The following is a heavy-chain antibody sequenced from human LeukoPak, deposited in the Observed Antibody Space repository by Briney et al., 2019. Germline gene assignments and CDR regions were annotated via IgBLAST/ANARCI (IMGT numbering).Heavy chain of an antibody. Sequence: SETLSLTCTVSGGSISSGGYYWSWIRQPPGKGLEWIGYIYHSGSTYYNPSLKSRVTISVDRSKNQFSLQLNSVTPEDTAVYYCVREGSRSTFQHWGQGTLVTVSS. CDR1: GGSISSGGYY. CDR2: IYHSGST. V-gene: IGHV4-30-2*01. J-gene: IGHJ1*01. D-gene: IGHD2-2*01. CDR3: VREGSRSTFQH.